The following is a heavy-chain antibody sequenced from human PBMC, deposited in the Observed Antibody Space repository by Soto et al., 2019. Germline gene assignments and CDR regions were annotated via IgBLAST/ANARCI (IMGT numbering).Heavy chain of an antibody. D-gene: IGHD2-2*01. CDR2: MNPNSGNT. CDR3: ARGRGSGPAARLLNC. V-gene: IGHV1-8*01. Sequence: GASVKVSCKASGYTFTIYAINWLRQATGQGLEWMGWMNPNSGNTGYAQKFQGRVTMTRNTSISTAYMELSSLRSEDTAVYYCARGRGSGPAARLLNCCGQGTLVTVSS. CDR1: GYTFTIYA. J-gene: IGHJ4*02.